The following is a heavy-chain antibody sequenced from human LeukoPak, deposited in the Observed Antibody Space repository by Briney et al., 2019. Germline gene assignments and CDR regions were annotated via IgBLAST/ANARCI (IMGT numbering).Heavy chain of an antibody. D-gene: IGHD4-17*01. J-gene: IGHJ3*02. Sequence: SETLSLTCTVSGGSISSNSHYWGWIRQPPGKGLEWIGYIYYSGSTNYNPSLKSRVTISVDTSKNQFSLKLSSVTAADTAVYYCARDRFFMDYGVNLGPFDIWGQGTMVTVSS. CDR2: IYYSGST. CDR1: GGSISSNSHY. CDR3: ARDRFFMDYGVNLGPFDI. V-gene: IGHV4-61*01.